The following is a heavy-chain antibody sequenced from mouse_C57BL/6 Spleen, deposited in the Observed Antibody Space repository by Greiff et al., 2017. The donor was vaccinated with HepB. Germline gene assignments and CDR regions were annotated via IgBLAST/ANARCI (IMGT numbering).Heavy chain of an antibody. V-gene: IGHV1-64*01. CDR2: IHPNSGST. CDR1: GYTFTSYW. CDR3: ARRGATYSLDY. J-gene: IGHJ2*01. D-gene: IGHD2-12*01. Sequence: QVQLQQPGAELVKPGASVKLSCKASGYTFTSYWMHWVKQRPGQGLEWIGMIHPNSGSTNYNEKFTSKATLTVDKSSSTAYMQLSSLTSEDSAVYYCARRGATYSLDYWGQGTTLTVSS.